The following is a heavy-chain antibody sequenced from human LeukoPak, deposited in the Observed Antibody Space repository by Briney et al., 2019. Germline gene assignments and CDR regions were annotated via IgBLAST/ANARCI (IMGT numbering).Heavy chain of an antibody. CDR1: GFTFDEDG. Sequence: GGSLRLSCAASGFTFDEDGMSWVRQAPGKGLEWVSGINWNGGSTGYADSVKGRFTISRDNAKNSLYLQMNSLRAEDTALYYCARGLSLSNYYFDYWGQGTLVTVSS. CDR2: INWNGGST. V-gene: IGHV3-20*04. J-gene: IGHJ4*02. D-gene: IGHD4-11*01. CDR3: ARGLSLSNYYFDY.